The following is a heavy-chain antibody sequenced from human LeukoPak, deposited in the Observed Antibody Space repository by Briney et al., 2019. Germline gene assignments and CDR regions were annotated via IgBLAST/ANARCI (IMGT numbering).Heavy chain of an antibody. D-gene: IGHD2-2*01. V-gene: IGHV1-2*02. CDR2: INFNSGDT. CDR1: GYTFTGYY. CDR3: AREASKYHDY. J-gene: IGHJ4*02. Sequence: ASVKVSCKASGYTFTGYYLHWVRQPPGQGLEWMGWINFNSGDTRYAQEFQGRVTITRDTSITTAYMELSGLRSDDTAVYYCAREASKYHDYWGQGTPVTVSS.